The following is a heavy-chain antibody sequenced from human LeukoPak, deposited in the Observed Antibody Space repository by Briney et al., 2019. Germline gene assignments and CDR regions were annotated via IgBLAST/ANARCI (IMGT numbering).Heavy chain of an antibody. CDR1: GYTLTELS. CDR3: ATGPAHRPLPGHIPYFDWLY. J-gene: IGHJ4*02. D-gene: IGHD3-9*01. Sequence: ASVKVSCKVAGYTLTELSMHWVRQTPGRGLEGMGGFDPQDGETIYAQKLQGRVTMTEDASTDTAYRELSSLRSQDTAVYYCATGPAHRPLPGHIPYFDWLYWGQATLATASS. CDR2: FDPQDGET. V-gene: IGHV1-24*01.